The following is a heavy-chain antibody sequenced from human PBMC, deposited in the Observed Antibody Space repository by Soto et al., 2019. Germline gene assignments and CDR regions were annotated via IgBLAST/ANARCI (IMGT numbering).Heavy chain of an antibody. V-gene: IGHV1-18*01. CDR1: GYTFTSYG. J-gene: IGHJ5*02. D-gene: IGHD1-26*01. Sequence: QVQLVQSGAEVKKPGASVKVSCKASGYTFTSYGISWVRQAPGQGLEWMGGISAYNGNTNYAQKLQGRVTVTTDTSTSTAYMELRRLRSDDTAVYYCARASGSSYWFDPWGQGTLVTVSS. CDR2: ISAYNGNT. CDR3: ARASGSSYWFDP.